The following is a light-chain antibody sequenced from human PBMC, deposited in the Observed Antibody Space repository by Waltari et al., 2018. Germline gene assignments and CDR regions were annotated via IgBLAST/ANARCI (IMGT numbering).Light chain of an antibody. CDR3: SLYMGSGSWV. Sequence: QTVVTQEPSLSVFPGGTVTLTCALRSGSISTTSYATWYQQPPAQAPRTLVYKGNSRSSGVPDRFSGSILGNKAALTITGAQADDDSDYYCSLYMGSGSWVFGGGTKLTVL. J-gene: IGLJ3*02. CDR2: KGN. V-gene: IGLV8-61*01. CDR1: SGSISTTSY.